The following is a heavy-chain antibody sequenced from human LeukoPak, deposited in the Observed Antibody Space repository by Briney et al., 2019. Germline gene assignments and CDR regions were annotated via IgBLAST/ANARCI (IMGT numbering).Heavy chain of an antibody. D-gene: IGHD1-26*01. CDR1: GFAFSSYA. CDR3: ATDRNSGKYYDY. V-gene: IGHV3-23*01. CDR2: IGGGGGRT. Sequence: GGSLRLSCTASGFAFSSYAMSWVRQAPGVGLEWVSAIGGGGGRTWHADSVRGRFTISRDNSKDTLYLQTNSLRAEDTAVYYCATDRNSGKYYDYWGQGTLVSVSS. J-gene: IGHJ4*02.